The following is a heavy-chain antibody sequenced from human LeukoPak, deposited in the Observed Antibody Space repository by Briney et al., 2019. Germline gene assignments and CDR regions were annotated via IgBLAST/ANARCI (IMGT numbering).Heavy chain of an antibody. V-gene: IGHV3-13*01. Sequence: PGGSLRLSCAASGFTFSSYDMHWVRHATGKGLEWVSAIGTAGDTYYPGSVKGRFTISRENAKNSLYLQMNSLRAGDTAVYYCAAGSYRSTGYGMDVWGQGTTVTVSS. CDR1: GFTFSSYD. CDR2: IGTAGDT. CDR3: AAGSYRSTGYGMDV. J-gene: IGHJ6*02. D-gene: IGHD3-10*01.